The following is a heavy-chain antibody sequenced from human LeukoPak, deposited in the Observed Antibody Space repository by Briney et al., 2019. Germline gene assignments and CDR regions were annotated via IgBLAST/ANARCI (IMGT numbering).Heavy chain of an antibody. CDR1: GFTFSSYW. J-gene: IGHJ6*02. Sequence: GGSLRLSCAASGFTFSSYWMHWVRQAPVKGLVWVSRINSDGSSTSYADSVKGRFTISRDNAKNTLYLQMNSLRAEDTAVYYCARDQRGDYNLPYHGMDVWGQGTTVTVSS. V-gene: IGHV3-74*01. CDR3: ARDQRGDYNLPYHGMDV. D-gene: IGHD4-17*01. CDR2: INSDGSST.